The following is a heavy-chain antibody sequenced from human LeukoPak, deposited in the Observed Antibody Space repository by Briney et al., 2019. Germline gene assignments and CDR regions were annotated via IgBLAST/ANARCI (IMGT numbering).Heavy chain of an antibody. Sequence: ASVKVSCKASGYTFTSYAMHWVRQAPGQRLEWRGWINAGNGNTKYSQKFQGRVTITRDTSASTTYMELSSLRSEDTAVYYCAPVQAAGNLWENWFDPWGQGTLVTVSS. CDR2: INAGNGNT. CDR1: GYTFTSYA. D-gene: IGHD6-13*01. V-gene: IGHV1-3*01. J-gene: IGHJ5*02. CDR3: APVQAAGNLWENWFDP.